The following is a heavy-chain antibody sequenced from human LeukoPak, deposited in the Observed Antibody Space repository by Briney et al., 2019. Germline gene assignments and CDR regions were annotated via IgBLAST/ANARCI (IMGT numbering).Heavy chain of an antibody. J-gene: IGHJ4*02. V-gene: IGHV1-58*01. Sequence: SVKVSCKASGFTFTSSAVQRVRQARGQRLEWIGWIVVGSGNTNYAQKFQERVTITRDMSTSTAYMELSSLRSEDTAVYYCAAGLPTYPLDYWGQGTLVTVSS. CDR1: GFTFTSSA. CDR3: AAGLPTYPLDY. D-gene: IGHD3-16*01. CDR2: IVVGSGNT.